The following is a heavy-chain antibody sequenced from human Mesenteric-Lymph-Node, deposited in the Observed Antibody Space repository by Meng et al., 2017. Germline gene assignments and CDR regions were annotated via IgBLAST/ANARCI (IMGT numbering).Heavy chain of an antibody. J-gene: IGHJ6*02. D-gene: IGHD2-8*01. Sequence: SVKVSCKASGGTFSSYAISWVRQAPGQGLEWMGGIIPIFGTANYAQKFQGRVTITADESTSTAYMELSSLRSEDTAVYYCARGRYCTNGVCYQARGVYGMDVWGQGTTVTVSS. CDR1: GGTFSSYA. CDR3: ARGRYCTNGVCYQARGVYGMDV. V-gene: IGHV1-69*13. CDR2: IIPIFGTA.